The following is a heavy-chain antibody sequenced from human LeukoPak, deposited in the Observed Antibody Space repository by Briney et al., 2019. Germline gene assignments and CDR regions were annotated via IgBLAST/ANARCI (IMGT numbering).Heavy chain of an antibody. V-gene: IGHV4-61*01. D-gene: IGHD3-10*01. CDR1: GGSVSSGSYY. CDR3: ARLRLWFGELAAAFDY. J-gene: IGHJ4*02. Sequence: SETLSLTCTVSGGSVSSGSYYWSWIRQPPGKGLEWVGYIYYSGSTNYNPSLKSRVTISVDPSKNQFSLKLSSVTAAATAVYYCARLRLWFGELAAAFDYWGQGTLVTVSS. CDR2: IYYSGST.